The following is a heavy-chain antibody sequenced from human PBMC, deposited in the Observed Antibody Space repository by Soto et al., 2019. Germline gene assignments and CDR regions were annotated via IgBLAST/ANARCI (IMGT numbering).Heavy chain of an antibody. Sequence: SVKVSFKASGGTFIGYAISWVRQAPGQGLEWMGEIIPMFGTSNYAQKFQGRVTITADESTSTAYMELSSLRSEDTAVYYCARGSCSSTSCYKEYYFDLWGQGTLVTVSS. CDR3: ARGSCSSTSCYKEYYFDL. CDR1: GGTFIGYA. CDR2: IIPMFGTS. V-gene: IGHV1-69*13. J-gene: IGHJ4*02. D-gene: IGHD2-2*02.